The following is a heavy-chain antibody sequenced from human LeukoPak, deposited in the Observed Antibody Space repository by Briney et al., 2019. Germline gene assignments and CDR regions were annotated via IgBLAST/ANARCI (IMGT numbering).Heavy chain of an antibody. CDR3: ARSRNYYDNSAYYSLIFDS. CDR1: GGSFSGYY. J-gene: IGHJ4*02. Sequence: SETLSLTCAVSGGSFSGYYWDGIRQPPGGGLEWIGEINHGGSTNYNPSLKSRVTISVDTSDDQFSLRMTSVTAADAAVYYCARSRNYYDNSAYYSLIFDSWGQGTLVTVSS. CDR2: INHGGST. V-gene: IGHV4-34*01. D-gene: IGHD3-22*01.